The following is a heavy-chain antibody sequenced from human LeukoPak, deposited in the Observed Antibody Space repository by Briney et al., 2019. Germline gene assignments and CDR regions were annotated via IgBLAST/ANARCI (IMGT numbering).Heavy chain of an antibody. CDR1: GFTLSSYA. V-gene: IGHV3-23*01. CDR2: ISVSGNT. D-gene: IGHD2-15*01. J-gene: IGHJ5*02. CDR3: AKGDCSGGSCYPLPSWFDP. Sequence: GGSLRLSCAASGFTLSSYAMSWVRQGPGKGLEWVSAISVSGNTYHADSVKGRFTISRDNSKNTLYLQMNSLRAEDTAVYYCAKGDCSGGSCYPLPSWFDPWGQGTLVTVSS.